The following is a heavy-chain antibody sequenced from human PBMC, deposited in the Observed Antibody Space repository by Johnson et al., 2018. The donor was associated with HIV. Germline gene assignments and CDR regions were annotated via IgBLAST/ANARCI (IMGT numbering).Heavy chain of an antibody. CDR3: ARGPSAYCGGDCPGGAFDI. Sequence: VQLVESGGGVVRPGGSLRLSCAASGFTFDDYAMHWVRHAPGKGLECVSGISWNSGSIGYADSVKGRFTISRDNAKNTLYLQMDSLGAEDTAVYYCARGPSAYCGGDCPGGAFDIWGQGTMVTVSS. V-gene: IGHV3-9*01. D-gene: IGHD2-21*02. CDR2: ISWNSGSI. J-gene: IGHJ3*02. CDR1: GFTFDDYA.